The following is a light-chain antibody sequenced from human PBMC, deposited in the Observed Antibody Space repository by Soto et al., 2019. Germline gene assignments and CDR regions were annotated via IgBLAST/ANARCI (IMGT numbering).Light chain of an antibody. J-gene: IGKJ5*01. CDR2: DAS. CDR3: QQRSSWPPTIT. Sequence: EIVLTQSPDTLSLSPGDNATVSCRASQSVSTYLAWYQQRPGQAPRLLIYDASYRATDIPPRFSGSGSGTDFTLTISSLEPEDFAVYYCQQRSSWPPTITFGQGTRLEIK. V-gene: IGKV3-11*01. CDR1: QSVSTY.